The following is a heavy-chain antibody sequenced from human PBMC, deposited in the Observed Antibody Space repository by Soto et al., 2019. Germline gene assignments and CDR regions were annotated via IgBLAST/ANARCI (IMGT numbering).Heavy chain of an antibody. D-gene: IGHD3-3*01. CDR2: IYYSGST. Sequence: ETLSLTFTVHGCSISSYYRSWIRQPPGKGLEWIGYIYYSGSTNYNPSLKSRVTISVDTSKNQFSLKLSSVTAADTAVYYCAGAVGRLGFLEWSDAFDIWGQGTMVTVSS. CDR1: GCSISSYY. V-gene: IGHV4-59*01. CDR3: AGAVGRLGFLEWSDAFDI. J-gene: IGHJ3*02.